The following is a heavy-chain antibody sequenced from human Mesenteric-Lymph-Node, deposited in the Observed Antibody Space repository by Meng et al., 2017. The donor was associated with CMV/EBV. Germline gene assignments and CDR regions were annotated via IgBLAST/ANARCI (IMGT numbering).Heavy chain of an antibody. J-gene: IGHJ4*02. V-gene: IGHV1-2*02. D-gene: IGHD3-3*01. Sequence: ASVKVSCKASGYTFTDYYIHWVRQAPGQGLEWMGWINPNTVGTKYAQKFQGRVTMTRDASISTVYMELNKLRSDDTAVYYCARALHYDFWSGLTVDHWGQGTLVTVSS. CDR3: ARALHYDFWSGLTVDH. CDR2: INPNTVGT. CDR1: GYTFTDYY.